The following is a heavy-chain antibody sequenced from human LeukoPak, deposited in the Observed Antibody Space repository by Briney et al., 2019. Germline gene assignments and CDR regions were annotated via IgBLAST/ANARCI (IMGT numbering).Heavy chain of an antibody. D-gene: IGHD3-10*01. J-gene: IGHJ3*02. CDR1: GSTFSSYG. CDR3: ARDRGGAFDI. V-gene: IGHV3-33*01. CDR2: IWHDGSNK. Sequence: PGGSLRLSCAASGSTFSSYGMHWVRQAPGKGLEWVAVIWHDGSNKDYADSVKGRFSISRDNSKNTLYLQMNSLRAEDTAVYYCARDRGGAFDIWGQGTMVTVSS.